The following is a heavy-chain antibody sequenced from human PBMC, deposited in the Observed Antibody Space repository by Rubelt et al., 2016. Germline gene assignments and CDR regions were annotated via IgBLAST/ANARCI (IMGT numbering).Heavy chain of an antibody. J-gene: IGHJ6*02. V-gene: IGHV3-30*01. Sequence: YYADSVKGRFTISRDNSKNTLYLQMNSLRAEDAAVYYCARDYYGSGSVITGMDVWGQGTLVTVSS. CDR3: ARDYYGSGSVITGMDV. D-gene: IGHD3-10*01.